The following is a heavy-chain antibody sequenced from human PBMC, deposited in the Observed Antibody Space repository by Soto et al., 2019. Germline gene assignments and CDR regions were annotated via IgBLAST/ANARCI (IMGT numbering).Heavy chain of an antibody. J-gene: IGHJ4*02. Sequence: GGSLRLSCASSGFTFINSAMNWVRQAPGKGLEWVSRISSSGGSTYYADSVKGRFTISRDNSKNTLYLQMNSLRAEDTALYYCARLLGSSSTPFDYWGQGTPVTVSS. V-gene: IGHV3-23*01. D-gene: IGHD6-13*01. CDR2: ISSSGGST. CDR3: ARLLGSSSTPFDY. CDR1: GFTFINSA.